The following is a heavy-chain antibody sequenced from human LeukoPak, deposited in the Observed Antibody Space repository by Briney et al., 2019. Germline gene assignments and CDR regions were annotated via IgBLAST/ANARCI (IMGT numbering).Heavy chain of an antibody. CDR2: IYYSGST. CDR1: GGSISSSSYY. D-gene: IGHD2-21*02. J-gene: IGHJ6*02. Sequence: SETLSLTCTVSGGSISSSSYYWGWIRQPPGKGLEWIGSIYYSGSTYYNPSLKSRVTISVDTSKNQFSLKLSSVTAAATAVYYCARSYCGGDCSYYYYGMDVWGQGTTVTVSS. V-gene: IGHV4-39*07. CDR3: ARSYCGGDCSYYYYGMDV.